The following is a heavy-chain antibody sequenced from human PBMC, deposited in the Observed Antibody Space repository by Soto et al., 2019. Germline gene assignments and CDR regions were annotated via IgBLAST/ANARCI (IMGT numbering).Heavy chain of an antibody. D-gene: IGHD4-4*01. J-gene: IGHJ3*01. CDR2: INPNGGST. V-gene: IGHV1-46*03. CDR3: ARAAWTTLTIRLNDVFDV. CDR1: GYTFTNYY. Sequence: QVQLVQSGAEVKKPGASVRVSCKASGYTFTNYYIDWVRQAPGQGLEWMGIINPNGGSTTYVQKFQCRVTRTRDTSTSTVYMELSSLRSEDTAVYYCARAAWTTLTIRLNDVFDVWGQGTMVTVSS.